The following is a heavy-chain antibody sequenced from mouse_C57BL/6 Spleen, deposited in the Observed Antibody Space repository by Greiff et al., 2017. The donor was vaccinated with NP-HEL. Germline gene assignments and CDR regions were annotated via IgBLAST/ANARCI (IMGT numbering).Heavy chain of an antibody. D-gene: IGHD2-2*01. J-gene: IGHJ4*01. CDR1: GYTFTGYW. CDR2: ILPGSGST. Sequence: VQLQQSGAELMKPGASVKLSCKATGYTFTGYWIEWVKQRPGHGLEWIGEILPGSGSTNYNEKFKGKATFTADTSSNTAYMQLSSLTTEDSAIDYCAIGGMVTTGDYYAMDYWGQGTSVTVSS. V-gene: IGHV1-9*01. CDR3: AIGGMVTTGDYYAMDY.